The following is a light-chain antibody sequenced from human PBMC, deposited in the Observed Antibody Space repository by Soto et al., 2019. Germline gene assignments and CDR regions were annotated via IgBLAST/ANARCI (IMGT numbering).Light chain of an antibody. V-gene: IGKV1-5*03. CDR3: QQDNRPWT. J-gene: IGKJ1*01. CDR1: QSISTW. Sequence: DIHITQSPSTLASSVINIFSITCRATQSISTWLAWYQQKPGKAPKLLIYTASNLEGVVPTRFSGSGSGTEFTFTISLLQSDDFVTYYWQQDNRPWTFGRGTKVDIK. CDR2: TAS.